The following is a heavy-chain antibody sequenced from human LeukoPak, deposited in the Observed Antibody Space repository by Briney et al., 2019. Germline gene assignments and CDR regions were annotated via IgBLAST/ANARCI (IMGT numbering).Heavy chain of an antibody. Sequence: VGSLRLSCVASGFTFSSHAMSWVRQAPGKGLEWVSTVGTGFDTYYTDSVKGRFTISRDNSKNTLSLQMSSLRAEDTATYYCTKNVPGRAIDYWGQGTLVTVSS. J-gene: IGHJ4*02. CDR3: TKNVPGRAIDY. CDR1: GFTFSSHA. CDR2: VGTGFDT. D-gene: IGHD2-15*01. V-gene: IGHV3-23*01.